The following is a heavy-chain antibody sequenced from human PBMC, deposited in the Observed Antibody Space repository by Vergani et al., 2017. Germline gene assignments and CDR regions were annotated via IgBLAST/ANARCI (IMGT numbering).Heavy chain of an antibody. CDR2: IYTSGST. V-gene: IGHV4-61*02. CDR1: GGSISSGSYY. CDR3: VVKRGVERYYYYYMDV. D-gene: IGHD3-10*01. J-gene: IGHJ6*03. Sequence: QLQLQESGPGLVKPSETLSLTCTVSGGSISSGSYYWSWIRQPAGKGLEWIGRIYTSGSTNYNPSLKSRVTISVDTSKNQFSLKLSSVTAADTAVYYCVVKRGVERYYYYYMDVWGKGTTVNVSS.